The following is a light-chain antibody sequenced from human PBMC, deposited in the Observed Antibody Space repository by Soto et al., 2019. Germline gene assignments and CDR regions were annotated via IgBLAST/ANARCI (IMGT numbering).Light chain of an antibody. CDR1: SSDVGSFNL. J-gene: IGLJ1*01. CDR2: EGS. V-gene: IGLV2-23*01. CDR3: CSYAGFSTYV. Sequence: QCVLTQPASVSGSAGQSITISCTGTSSDVGSFNLVSWYQQHPGKAPKAMIYEGSKRPSGVSNRFSGSKSGNTASLTISGLQAEDEADYYCCSYAGFSTYVFGTGTKVTVL.